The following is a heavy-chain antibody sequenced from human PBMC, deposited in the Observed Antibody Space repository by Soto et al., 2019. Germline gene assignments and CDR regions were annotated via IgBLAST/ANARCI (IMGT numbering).Heavy chain of an antibody. J-gene: IGHJ5*02. CDR2: INHSGST. CDR1: GGSFSGYY. V-gene: IGHV4-34*01. D-gene: IGHD2-15*01. Sequence: SETLSLTCAVYGGSFSGYYWSWIRQPPGKGLEWIGEINHSGSTNYNPSLKSRGTISVDTSKNQFSLKLSSVTAADTAVYYCARGQNPLIVVVVAATEGPNNWFDPWGQGTLVTVSS. CDR3: ARGQNPLIVVVVAATEGPNNWFDP.